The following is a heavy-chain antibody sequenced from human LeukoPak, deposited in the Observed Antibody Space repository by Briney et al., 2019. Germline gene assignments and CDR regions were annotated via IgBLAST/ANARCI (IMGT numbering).Heavy chain of an antibody. CDR1: GFTFDDYT. J-gene: IGHJ4*02. CDR2: ISWDGGST. D-gene: IGHD3-22*01. Sequence: GGSLRLSCAASGFTFDDYTMHWVRQAPGKGLEWVSLISWDGGSTYYADSVKGRFTISRDNSKNSLYLQMNSLRTEDTALYYCAKSYSGGDSSGYYDYWGQGTLVTVSS. V-gene: IGHV3-43*01. CDR3: AKSYSGGDSSGYYDY.